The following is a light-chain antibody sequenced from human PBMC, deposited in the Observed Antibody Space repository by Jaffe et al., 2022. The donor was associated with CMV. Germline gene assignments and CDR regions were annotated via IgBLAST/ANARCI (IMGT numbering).Light chain of an antibody. CDR3: CLYVGSSWV. Sequence: QSALTQARSVSGSPGRAVTISCTGASGDAGDYNYVSWYQQYPRKAPKLIIYDATKRPSEVPDRFSGSKSGNTASLTISGLQAEDEADYYCCLYVGSSWVFGGGTSLTVL. CDR1: SGDAGDYNY. V-gene: IGLV2-11*01. J-gene: IGLJ3*02. CDR2: DAT.